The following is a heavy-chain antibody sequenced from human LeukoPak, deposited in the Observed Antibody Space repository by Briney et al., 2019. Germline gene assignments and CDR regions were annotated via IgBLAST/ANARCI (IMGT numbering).Heavy chain of an antibody. Sequence: GGSLRLSCAASGFTFSNAWMSWVRQAPGKGLEWVGRIESKTDGGTTDYAAPVKGRFTISRDDSKNTLYLQMNSLKTEDTAVYYCTTTQIVVVVGDAFDIWGQGTMVTVSS. CDR2: IESKTDGGTT. CDR1: GFTFSNAW. V-gene: IGHV3-15*04. D-gene: IGHD2-15*01. J-gene: IGHJ3*02. CDR3: TTTQIVVVVGDAFDI.